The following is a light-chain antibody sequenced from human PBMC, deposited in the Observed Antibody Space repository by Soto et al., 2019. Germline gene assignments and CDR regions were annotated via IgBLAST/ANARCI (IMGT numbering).Light chain of an antibody. CDR3: EQYYTTPVT. CDR1: QSVLYSSNNKNY. V-gene: IGKV4-1*01. Sequence: DIVMTQSPDSLAVSLGERATFNCKSSQSVLYSSNNKNYLAWYQQKPGQPPKLLIYWASTRESGVPDRFRGSGSGTDFTLTISSLQAEDVAVYYCEQYYTTPVTFGGGTKVEIK. CDR2: WAS. J-gene: IGKJ4*01.